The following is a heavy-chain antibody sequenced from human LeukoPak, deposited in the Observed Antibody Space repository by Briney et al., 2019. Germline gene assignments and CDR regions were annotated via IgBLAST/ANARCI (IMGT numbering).Heavy chain of an antibody. CDR2: IYHSGST. CDR1: GGSISSGGYS. Sequence: PSETLSLTRAVSGGSISSGGYSWSWIRQPPGKGLEWIGYIYHSGSTYYNPSLKSRVTISVDRSKNQFSLKLSSVTAADTAVYYCARGTGSLFYFDYWGQGTLVTVSS. CDR3: ARGTGSLFYFDY. J-gene: IGHJ4*02. V-gene: IGHV4-30-2*02. D-gene: IGHD3-16*01.